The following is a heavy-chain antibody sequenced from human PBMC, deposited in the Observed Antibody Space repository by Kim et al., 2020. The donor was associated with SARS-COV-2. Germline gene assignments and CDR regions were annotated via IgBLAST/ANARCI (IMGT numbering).Heavy chain of an antibody. CDR1: GGSISSGGYY. CDR3: ATNKVDCSGGSCYSGFGYYGMDV. J-gene: IGHJ6*02. Sequence: SETLSLTCTVSGGSISSGGYYWSWIRQHPGKGLEWIGYIYYSGSTYYNPSLKSRVTISVDTSKNQFSLKLSSVTAADTAVYYCATNKVDCSGGSCYSGFGYYGMDVWGQGTTVTVSS. V-gene: IGHV4-31*03. CDR2: IYYSGST. D-gene: IGHD2-15*01.